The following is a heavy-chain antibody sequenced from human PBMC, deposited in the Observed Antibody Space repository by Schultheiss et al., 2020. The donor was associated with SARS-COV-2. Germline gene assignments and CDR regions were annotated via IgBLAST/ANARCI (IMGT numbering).Heavy chain of an antibody. CDR2: IYYSGST. V-gene: IGHV4-39*07. Sequence: SQTLSLTCTVSGGSISSSSYYWGWIRQPPGKGLEWIGYIYYSGSTYYNPSLKSRVTISVGTSKNQFSLKLSSVTAADTAVYYCARVVPAAIRWFDPWGRGTLVTVSS. D-gene: IGHD2-2*01. CDR3: ARVVPAAIRWFDP. J-gene: IGHJ5*02. CDR1: GGSISSSSYY.